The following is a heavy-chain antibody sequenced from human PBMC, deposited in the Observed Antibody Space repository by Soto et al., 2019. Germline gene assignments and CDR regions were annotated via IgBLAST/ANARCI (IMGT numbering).Heavy chain of an antibody. Sequence: GGSLRLSCAASGFTFSSYAMSWVRQAPGKGLEWVSAISGSGGSTYYADSVKGRFTISRDNSKNTLYLQMNSLRAEDTAVYYCAKEGLTYYDFWSGYYGGYMDVWGKGTTVTVSS. J-gene: IGHJ6*03. CDR2: ISGSGGST. CDR3: AKEGLTYYDFWSGYYGGYMDV. D-gene: IGHD3-3*01. V-gene: IGHV3-23*01. CDR1: GFTFSSYA.